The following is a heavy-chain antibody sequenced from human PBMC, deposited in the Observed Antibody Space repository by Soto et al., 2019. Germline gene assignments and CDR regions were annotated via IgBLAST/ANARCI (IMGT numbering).Heavy chain of an antibody. D-gene: IGHD1-1*01. J-gene: IGHJ5*02. CDR1: GYSFTSYW. CDR3: ASMQRTGATIPDFNLFDP. V-gene: IGHV5-51*01. Sequence: PGESLKISCKVSGYSFTSYWIAWVRQMPGKGLEWMGIIYPGDSDTRYSPSFQGQVTISADKSISTAYLQWSSLKASDTAMYYCASMQRTGATIPDFNLFDPWGQGTLVTVSS. CDR2: IYPGDSDT.